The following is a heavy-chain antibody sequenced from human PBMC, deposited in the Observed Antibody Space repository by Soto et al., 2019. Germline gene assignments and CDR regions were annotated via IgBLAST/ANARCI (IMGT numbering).Heavy chain of an antibody. Sequence: PAETLSLTCTVSGGSIISYYCILIRQPPVKGLEWIVYIYYSGSTNYNPCLKSRVTISVDTSKNQFSLKLSSVTAADTAVYYCARDLIAVAGHYGMDVWGQGTTVTVSS. D-gene: IGHD6-19*01. CDR2: IYYSGST. CDR3: ARDLIAVAGHYGMDV. V-gene: IGHV4-59*01. CDR1: GGSIISYY. J-gene: IGHJ6*02.